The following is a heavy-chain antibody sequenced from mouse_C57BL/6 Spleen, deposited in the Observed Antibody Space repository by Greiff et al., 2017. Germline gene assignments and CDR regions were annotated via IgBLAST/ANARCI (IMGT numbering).Heavy chain of an antibody. CDR2: IPPNSGST. CDR3: ARGAEKDY. Sequence: QVQLQQPGAELVKPGASVKLSCKASGYTFTSYWMHWVKQRPGQGLEWIGMIPPNSGSTNYNEKFKSKATLTVDKSSSTAYMQLSSLTSDDSAVYYCARGAEKDYWGQGTTLTVSS. V-gene: IGHV1-64*01. J-gene: IGHJ2*01. CDR1: GYTFTSYW.